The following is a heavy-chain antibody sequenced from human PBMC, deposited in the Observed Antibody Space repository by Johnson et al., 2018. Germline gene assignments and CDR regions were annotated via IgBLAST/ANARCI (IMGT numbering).Heavy chain of an antibody. D-gene: IGHD1-26*01. CDR1: GFTVSSNY. CDR3: ARANYSGTYYENAFDI. Sequence: EVQLVESGGGLVQPGGSLRLSCAASGFTVSSNYMSWVRQAPGKGLEWVSVIYSGCNTYYADSVKGRFTISTDNSKNTLYLQINSLRAEDTDVYYCARANYSGTYYENAFDIWGQGTMVTVSS. V-gene: IGHV3-53*01. CDR2: IYSGCNT. J-gene: IGHJ3*02.